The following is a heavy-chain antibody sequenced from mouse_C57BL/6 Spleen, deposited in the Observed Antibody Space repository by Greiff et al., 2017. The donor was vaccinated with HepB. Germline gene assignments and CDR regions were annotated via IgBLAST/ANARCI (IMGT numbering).Heavy chain of an antibody. CDR2: INPGSGGT. J-gene: IGHJ4*01. CDR3: ARDTLGAMDY. V-gene: IGHV1-54*01. D-gene: IGHD4-1*01. CDR1: GYAFTNYL. Sequence: QVQLQQSGAELVRPGTSVKVSCKASGYAFTNYLIEWVKQRPGQGLEWIGVINPGSGGTNYNEKFKGKATLTADKSSSTAYMQLSSLTSEDSAVYCCARDTLGAMDYWGQGTSVTVSS.